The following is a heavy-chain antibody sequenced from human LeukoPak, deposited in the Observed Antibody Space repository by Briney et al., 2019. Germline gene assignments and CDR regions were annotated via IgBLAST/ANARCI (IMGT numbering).Heavy chain of an antibody. CDR3: AKLSGRAAASFDY. D-gene: IGHD6-13*01. CDR2: ISYDGSNK. J-gene: IGHJ4*02. CDR1: GFTFSSYG. Sequence: GSLRLSCAASGFTFSSYGMHWVRQAPGKGLEWVAVISYDGSNKYYADSVKGRFTISRDNSKNTLYLQMNSLRAEDTAVYYCAKLSGRAAASFDYWGQGTLVTVSS. V-gene: IGHV3-30*18.